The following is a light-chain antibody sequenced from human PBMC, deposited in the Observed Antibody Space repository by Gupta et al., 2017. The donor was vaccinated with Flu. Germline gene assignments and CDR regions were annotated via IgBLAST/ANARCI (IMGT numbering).Light chain of an antibody. Sequence: FILTKPHSVSGSPGQTVTVSCTRSSGSIAANYVQWYQQRPGSAPTTVIYEDNQRPSGVPDRFSGSIDSSSNSASLTISGLKTEDEADYYCQSYDSTNPVVFGGGTKLTVL. J-gene: IGLJ3*02. CDR3: QSYDSTNPVV. CDR1: SGSIAANY. CDR2: EDN. V-gene: IGLV6-57*03.